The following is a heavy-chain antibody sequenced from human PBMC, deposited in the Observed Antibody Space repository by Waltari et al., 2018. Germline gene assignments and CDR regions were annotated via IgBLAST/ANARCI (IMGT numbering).Heavy chain of an antibody. V-gene: IGHV1-24*01. D-gene: IGHD2-15*01. CDR2: CDPEDGET. J-gene: IGHJ5*02. Sequence: QVQLVQSGAEVKKPGASVKVSCKVSGYTLTELSMHWVRQATAQGIEWMGGCDPEDGETIYAQKFQGRVTMTEDTSTDTAYMELSSLRSEDTAVYYCATAGYCSGGSCYSGDDWFDPWGQGTLVTVSS. CDR3: ATAGYCSGGSCYSGDDWFDP. CDR1: GYTLTELS.